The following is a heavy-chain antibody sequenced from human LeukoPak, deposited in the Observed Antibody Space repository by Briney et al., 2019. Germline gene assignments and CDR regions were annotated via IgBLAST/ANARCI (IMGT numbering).Heavy chain of an antibody. J-gene: IGHJ4*02. V-gene: IGHV3-53*01. CDR2: IYADGGR. CDR1: GFTFNDYY. CDR3: TKGLVGALAFEY. Sequence: PGGSLRLSCAASGFTFNDYYVSWVRQAPGKGLEWVSVIYADGGRYYADSVKGRFTISRDNSNNTLSLQMNSLRVEDTAVYYCTKGLVGALAFEYWGQGTLVTVSS. D-gene: IGHD1-26*01.